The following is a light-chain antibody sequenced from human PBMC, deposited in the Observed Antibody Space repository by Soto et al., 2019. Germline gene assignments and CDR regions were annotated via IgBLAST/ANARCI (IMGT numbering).Light chain of an antibody. V-gene: IGKV3-15*01. Sequence: EIVMTQSPATLSVSPGERATLSCRVSQSVSSNLAWYQQKPGQAPRLLIYGASTRATGIPARFSGGGSGTEFTLTLSSLQSEDFAVYYCQHYNNWPPWTFGQGTKVEIK. CDR2: GAS. CDR3: QHYNNWPPWT. J-gene: IGKJ1*01. CDR1: QSVSSN.